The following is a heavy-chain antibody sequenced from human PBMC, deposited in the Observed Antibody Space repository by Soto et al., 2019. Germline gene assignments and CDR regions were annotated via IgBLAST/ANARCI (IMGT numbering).Heavy chain of an antibody. CDR1: EFTFNTYW. CDR2: IKDDGSEK. D-gene: IGHD6-19*01. CDR3: ARDWGTPGRGSAVGYYYHYGMDV. Sequence: EVQLVESGGGLVQPGGSLRLSCLASEFTFNTYWMNWVRQAPGRGLEWVANIKDDGSEKNYVDSGKGRFTISRDNAKNSLYLQMNRLRGEDTAVYFCARDWGTPGRGSAVGYYYHYGMDVWGQGTTVTVSS. V-gene: IGHV3-7*05. J-gene: IGHJ6*02.